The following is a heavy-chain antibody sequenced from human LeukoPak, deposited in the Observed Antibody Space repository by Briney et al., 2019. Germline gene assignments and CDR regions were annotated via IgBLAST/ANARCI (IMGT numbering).Heavy chain of an antibody. CDR1: GYTFTSYA. CDR2: INAGNGNT. CDR3: ARAESIAAPHFDY. Sequence: ASVKVSCKASGYTFTSYAMHWVRQAPGQRLEWMGWINAGNGNTKYSQKFQGRVTITRDTSASTAYMELGSLRSEDTAVYYCARAESIAAPHFDYWGQGTLVTVSS. D-gene: IGHD6-6*01. J-gene: IGHJ4*02. V-gene: IGHV1-3*01.